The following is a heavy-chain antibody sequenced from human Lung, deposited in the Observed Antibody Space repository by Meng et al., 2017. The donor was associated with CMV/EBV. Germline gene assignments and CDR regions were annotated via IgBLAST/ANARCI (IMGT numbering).Heavy chain of an antibody. CDR1: SDSIGSRTYY. V-gene: IGHV4-39*06. Sequence: SETXSLXXTVSSDSIGSRTYYCGWFRQPPGKGLEWIGSIYYNGTTFYNPPLKSRVTMSLDTSKNQFTLKQSSVTAADTAGYYCIGEWGTAENLGGIIGHWGQGXLVTVSS. CDR2: IYYNGTT. D-gene: IGHD2/OR15-2a*01. J-gene: IGHJ5*02. CDR3: IGEWGTAENLGGIIGH.